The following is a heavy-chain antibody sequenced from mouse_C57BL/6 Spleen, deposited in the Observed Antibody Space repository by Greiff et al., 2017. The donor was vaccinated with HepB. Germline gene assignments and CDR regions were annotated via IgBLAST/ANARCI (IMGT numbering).Heavy chain of an antibody. CDR2: IYPRSGNT. CDR1: GYTFTSYG. J-gene: IGHJ3*01. CDR3: ARRPDGYYEGFAY. V-gene: IGHV1-81*01. D-gene: IGHD2-3*01. Sequence: QVQLKQSGAELARPGASVKLSCKASGYTFTSYGISWVKQRTGQGLEWIGEIYPRSGNTYYNEKFKGKATLTADKSSSTAYMELRSLTSEDSAVYFCARRPDGYYEGFAYWGQGTLVTVSA.